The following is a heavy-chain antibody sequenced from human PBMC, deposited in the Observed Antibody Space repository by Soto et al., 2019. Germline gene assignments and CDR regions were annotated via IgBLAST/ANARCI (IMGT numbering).Heavy chain of an antibody. J-gene: IGHJ6*02. CDR3: ARVSSPIVVVPAAYYGMEV. CDR2: ISAYNGNT. D-gene: IGHD2-2*01. CDR1: GYTFTSYG. V-gene: IGHV1-18*01. Sequence: ASVKVSFKASGYTFTSYGISWVRQAPGQGLEWMGWISAYNGNTNYAQKLQGRVTMTTDTSTSTAYMELRSLRSDDTAVYYCARVSSPIVVVPAAYYGMEVWGQGTTVTVSS.